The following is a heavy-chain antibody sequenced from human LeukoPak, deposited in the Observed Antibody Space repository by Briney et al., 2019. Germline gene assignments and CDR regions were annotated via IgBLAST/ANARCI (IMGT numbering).Heavy chain of an antibody. CDR2: ISSSSSYI. V-gene: IGHV3-21*01. J-gene: IGHJ4*02. CDR3: ARDALKYYYDSSGYFDY. Sequence: GGSLRLSCAASGFTFSSYSMSWVRQAPGKGLEWVSSISSSSSYIYYADSVKGRFTISRDNAKNSLYLQMNSLRAEDTAVYYCARDALKYYYDSSGYFDYWGQGTLVTVSS. D-gene: IGHD3-22*01. CDR1: GFTFSSYS.